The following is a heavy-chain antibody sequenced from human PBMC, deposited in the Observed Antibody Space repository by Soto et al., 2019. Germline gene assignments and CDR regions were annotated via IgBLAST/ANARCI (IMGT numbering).Heavy chain of an antibody. J-gene: IGHJ4*02. CDR2: TYYRAKWYN. Sequence: SQTRSLTCAIYGYSVSGNSAAWNWIRQSPSRGLQWRGRTYYRAKWYNDYAVSGKSRITIKPDTDKYQFSLKLNSVNPEDTAVYYCPSDTQESIAAAGKGFYCWGQGSLVSVSS. D-gene: IGHD6-13*01. CDR1: GYSVSGNSAA. CDR3: PSDTQESIAAAGKGFYC. V-gene: IGHV6-1*01.